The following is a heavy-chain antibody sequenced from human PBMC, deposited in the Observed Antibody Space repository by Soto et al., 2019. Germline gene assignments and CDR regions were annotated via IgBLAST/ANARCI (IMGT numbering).Heavy chain of an antibody. J-gene: IGHJ4*02. CDR1: GCSISSGGDS. V-gene: IGHV4-30-2*01. CDR3: ARGQVVAAQH. CDR2: IYHSGST. Sequence: QLQLQESGSGLVKPSQTLSLTCAVSGCSISSGGDSWSWIRQPPGKGLEWIGYIYHSGSTYYNPYLKSRVTISVDRSKNQFSQKLSSVPAADTAVYYCARGQVVAAQHWGQGTLVTVSS. D-gene: IGHD2-15*01.